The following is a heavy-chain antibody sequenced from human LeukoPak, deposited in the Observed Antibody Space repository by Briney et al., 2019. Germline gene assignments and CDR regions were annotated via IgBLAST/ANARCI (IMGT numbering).Heavy chain of an antibody. CDR3: ARDRDNLRRAEYFHQ. CDR1: GFTFRTYA. J-gene: IGHJ1*01. V-gene: IGHV3-33*05. D-gene: IGHD1-14*01. CDR2: IPYDASIE. Sequence: GGSLRLSCAASGFTFRTYAMHWVRQAPGKGLEWVAFIPYDASIEYYADSVKGRFTISRDNAKNSLYLQMNSLRAEDTAVYYCARDRDNLRRAEYFHQWGQGTLVTVSS.